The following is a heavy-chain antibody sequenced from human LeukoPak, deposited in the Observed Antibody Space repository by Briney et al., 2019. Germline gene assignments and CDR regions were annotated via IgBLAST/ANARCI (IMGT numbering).Heavy chain of an antibody. D-gene: IGHD3-22*01. Sequence: SETLSLTCTVSDDSITLYYWSWIRQPPGKGLEWIGYVDHTGSTNFNPSLNGRVTISRDTSKNHFSLRLGSVTAADTAVYFCARGRVSSSTYYSTYYYYFYMDVWGKGTTVTVSS. CDR3: ARGRVSSSTYYSTYYYYFYMDV. CDR2: VDHTGST. J-gene: IGHJ6*03. V-gene: IGHV4-59*01. CDR1: DDSITLYY.